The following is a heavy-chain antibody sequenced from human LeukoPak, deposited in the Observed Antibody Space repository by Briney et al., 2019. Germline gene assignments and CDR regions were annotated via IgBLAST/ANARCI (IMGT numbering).Heavy chain of an antibody. CDR1: GYTFTSYG. J-gene: IGHJ5*02. V-gene: IGHV1-18*01. D-gene: IGHD3-22*01. CDR2: ISAYNGNT. Sequence: ASVKVSCKASGYTFTSYGISWVRQAPGQGLEWMGWISAYNGNTNYAQKLQGRVTMTTDTSTSTAYMELRSLRSDDTAVYYCARGRYYDSSGYPNWFDPWGQGTLVTVSS. CDR3: ARGRYYDSSGYPNWFDP.